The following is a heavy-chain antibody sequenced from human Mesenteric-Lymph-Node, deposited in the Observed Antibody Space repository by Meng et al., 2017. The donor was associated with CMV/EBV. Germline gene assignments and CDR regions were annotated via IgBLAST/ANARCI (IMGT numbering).Heavy chain of an antibody. CDR1: GGSFSGYY. J-gene: IGHJ4*02. D-gene: IGHD4-23*01. CDR2: INHSGST. V-gene: IGHV4-34*01. Sequence: VEVKRWGAGSLKPSETLSLTCAVYGGSFSGYYWSWIRQPPGKGLEWIGEINHSGSTNYNPSLKSRVTISVDTSKNQFSLKLSSVTAADTAVYYCARHQRWLKSEGGFNYWGQGTLVTVSS. CDR3: ARHQRWLKSEGGFNY.